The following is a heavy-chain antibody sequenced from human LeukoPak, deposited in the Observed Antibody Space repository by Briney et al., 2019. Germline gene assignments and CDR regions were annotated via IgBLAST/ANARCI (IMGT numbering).Heavy chain of an antibody. J-gene: IGHJ4*02. D-gene: IGHD6-19*01. V-gene: IGHV1-18*04. CDR1: GYTFTSYG. CDR3: ARVGQWLVQGRGASDY. CDR2: ISAYNGNT. Sequence: ASVKVSCKASGYTFTSYGISWVRQAPGQGLERMGWISAYNGNTNYAQKLQGRVTMTTDTSTSTAYMELRSLRSDDTAVYYCARVGQWLVQGRGASDYWGQGTLVTVSS.